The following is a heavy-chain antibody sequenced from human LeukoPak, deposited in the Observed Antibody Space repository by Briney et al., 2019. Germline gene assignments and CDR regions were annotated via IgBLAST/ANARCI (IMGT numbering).Heavy chain of an antibody. CDR2: ISAYNGNT. V-gene: IGHV1-18*01. Sequence: ASVKVSCKASGYTFTSYGISWVRQAPGQGLEWMGWISAYNGNTNYAQKLQGRVTMTTDTSTSTAYMELSSLRSDETAVYYCARDRGVRHYYDSSGYPVWGQGTLVTVSS. J-gene: IGHJ4*02. CDR3: ARDRGVRHYYDSSGYPV. D-gene: IGHD3-22*01. CDR1: GYTFTSYG.